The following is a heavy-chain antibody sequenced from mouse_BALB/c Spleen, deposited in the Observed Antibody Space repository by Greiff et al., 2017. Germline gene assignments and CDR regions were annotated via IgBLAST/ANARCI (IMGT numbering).Heavy chain of an antibody. D-gene: IGHD1-1*01. V-gene: IGHV1-18*01. CDR2: INPNNGGT. CDR1: GYTFTDYN. CDR3: ARGRIYYGSSFYYAMDY. Sequence: VQLQQSGPELVKPGASVKIPCKASGYTFTDYNMDWVKQSHGKSLEWIGDINPNNGGTIYNQKFKGKATLTVDKSSSTAYMELRSLTSEDTAVYYCARGRIYYGSSFYYAMDYWGQGTSVTVSS. J-gene: IGHJ4*01.